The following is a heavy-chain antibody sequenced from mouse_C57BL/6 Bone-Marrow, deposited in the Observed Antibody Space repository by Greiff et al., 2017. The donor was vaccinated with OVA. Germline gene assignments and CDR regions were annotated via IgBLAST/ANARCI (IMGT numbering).Heavy chain of an antibody. D-gene: IGHD2-1*01. CDR1: GYTFTSYC. CDR3: AGNQWSIDV. J-gene: IGHJ1*03. V-gene: IGHV1-64*01. Sequence: QVQLQQPGAELAKPGASVTLSCKASGYTFTSYCMHWVKQRPGQGLEWIGMIHPNSGSTNYNEKFKSKATLTVDKSSSTSSMQFSSLTSEDTAVYYCAGNQWSIDVWGTGTTVTVSS. CDR2: IHPNSGST.